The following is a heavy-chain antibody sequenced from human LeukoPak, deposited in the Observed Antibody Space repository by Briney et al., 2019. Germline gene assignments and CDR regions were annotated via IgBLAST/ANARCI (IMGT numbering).Heavy chain of an antibody. D-gene: IGHD3-10*01. CDR1: GGTFSSYA. V-gene: IGHV1-69*06. Sequence: GASVKVSCKASGGTFSSYAISWVRQAPGQGLEWMGGIIPIFGTANYAQKFQGRVTITADKSTSTAYMELSSLRSEDTAVYYCARGGYYGSGSYSAFDIWGQGTMVTVSS. CDR2: IIPIFGTA. J-gene: IGHJ3*02. CDR3: ARGGYYGSGSYSAFDI.